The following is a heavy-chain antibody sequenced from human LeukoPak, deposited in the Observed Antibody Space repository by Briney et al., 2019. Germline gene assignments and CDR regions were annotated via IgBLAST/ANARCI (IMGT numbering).Heavy chain of an antibody. Sequence: SETLSLTCTVSGGSISSSSYYWGWIRQPPGKGLEWIGSIYYSGSTYYNPSLKSRVTISVDTSKNQFSLKLSSVTAADTAVYYCARGGYNWKSRLIGAEYFQHWGQGTLVTVSS. CDR2: IYYSGST. CDR1: GGSISSSSYY. J-gene: IGHJ1*01. V-gene: IGHV4-39*01. CDR3: ARGGYNWKSRLIGAEYFQH. D-gene: IGHD1-20*01.